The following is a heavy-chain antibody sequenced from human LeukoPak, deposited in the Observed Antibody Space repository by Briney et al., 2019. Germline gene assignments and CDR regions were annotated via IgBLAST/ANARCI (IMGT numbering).Heavy chain of an antibody. D-gene: IGHD6-25*01. CDR2: ISGDGGST. CDR3: AKSYTSDYFDY. J-gene: IGHJ4*02. Sequence: GGSLRLSCAASGFTFDDYAMHWVRQAPGKGLEWVSLISGDGGSTYYADSVKGRFTISRDNSKNSLYLQMNSLRTEDTALCYCAKSYTSDYFDYWGQGTLVTVSS. CDR1: GFTFDDYA. V-gene: IGHV3-43*02.